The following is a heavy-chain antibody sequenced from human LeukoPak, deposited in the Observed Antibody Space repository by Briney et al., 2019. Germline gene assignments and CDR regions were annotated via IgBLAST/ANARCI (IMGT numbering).Heavy chain of an antibody. CDR1: GYTFTSHV. V-gene: IGHV1-18*01. J-gene: IGHJ4*02. D-gene: IGHD6-13*01. CDR2: ISAYNGST. CDR3: ARLPLYSSSWYLVY. Sequence: ASAKDSCKASGYTFTSHVISWGPQAPGQGLEWMGWISAYNGSTNYAQKLQGRVTMTTDTSTSTAYMELRSLRSDDTAVYYCARLPLYSSSWYLVYWGQGTLVSVSS.